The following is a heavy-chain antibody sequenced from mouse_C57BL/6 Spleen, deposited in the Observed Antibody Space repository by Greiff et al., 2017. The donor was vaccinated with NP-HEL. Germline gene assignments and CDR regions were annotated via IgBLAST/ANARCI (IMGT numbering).Heavy chain of an antibody. CDR3: ARSGYSNYVVYAMDY. CDR2: IFPGSGST. CDR1: GYTFTDYY. J-gene: IGHJ4*01. Sequence: VQLQQSGPELVKPGASVKISCKASGYTFTDYYINWVKQRPGQGLEWIGWIFPGSGSTYYNEKFKGKATLTVDKSSSTAYMLLSSLTSEGSAVYFCARSGYSNYVVYAMDYWGQGTSVTVSS. D-gene: IGHD2-5*01. V-gene: IGHV1-75*01.